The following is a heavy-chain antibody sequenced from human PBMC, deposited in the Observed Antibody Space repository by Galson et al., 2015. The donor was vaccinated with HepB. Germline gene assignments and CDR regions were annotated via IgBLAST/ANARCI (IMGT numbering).Heavy chain of an antibody. CDR3: VKGSYFSYYIDV. CDR2: IHKSGNT. D-gene: IGHD3-10*01. CDR1: SGSIRDYY. Sequence: LSLTCTVSSGSIRDYYWSWIRQPPGKGLEWAAYIHKSGNTNYNPSLKSRVTISLDTSRSQFSLKMYSVTAADTAVYYCVKGSYFSYYIDVWGKGTTVTVSS. V-gene: IGHV4-59*01. J-gene: IGHJ6*03.